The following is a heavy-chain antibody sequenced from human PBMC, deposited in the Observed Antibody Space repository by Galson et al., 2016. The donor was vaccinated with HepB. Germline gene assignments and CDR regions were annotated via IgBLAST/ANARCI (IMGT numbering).Heavy chain of an antibody. CDR3: ARGEKTIAYFDGGRSDLDY. J-gene: IGHJ4*02. CDR1: GYSFTRYL. Sequence: SVKVSCKASGYSFTRYLTHWVRQAPGQRLEWMGWINAGNGNTTYSQNFQDRITITRDTSASTAYLQLSSLRSEDTGVYYCARGEKTIAYFDGGRSDLDYWGQGTLVTVSS. V-gene: IGHV1-3*01. CDR2: INAGNGNT. D-gene: IGHD2-15*01.